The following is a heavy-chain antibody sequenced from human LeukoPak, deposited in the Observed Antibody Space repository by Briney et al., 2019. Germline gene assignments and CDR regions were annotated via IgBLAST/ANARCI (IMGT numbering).Heavy chain of an antibody. CDR2: ISGSGDNT. CDR1: VFTFSSYS. D-gene: IGHD3-22*01. CDR3: AKGSYYDSSGSFYFDY. J-gene: IGHJ4*02. V-gene: IGHV3-23*01. Sequence: GGCLRLSCAASVFTFSSYSMSWVRQAPGKGLEWVSGISGSGDNTYYADSVKGRFTISRDNSKNTLYVQVNSLGTEDTAAYYCAKGSYYDSSGSFYFDYWGQGTPVTVSS.